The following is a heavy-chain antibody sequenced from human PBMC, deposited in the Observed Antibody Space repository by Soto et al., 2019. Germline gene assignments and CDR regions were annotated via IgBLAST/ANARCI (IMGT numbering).Heavy chain of an antibody. Sequence: GGSLRLSCAASGFTFSSYAMNLVRQAPGKGLEWVSYISSSSSTIFYTDSVKGRFTVSRDNAKNSLYLQMNSLRAEDTAVYYCERPTYYYDSSGPPAYWGQGTLVTVSS. D-gene: IGHD3-22*01. J-gene: IGHJ4*02. CDR2: ISSSSSTI. CDR1: GFTFSSYA. CDR3: ERPTYYYDSSGPPAY. V-gene: IGHV3-48*01.